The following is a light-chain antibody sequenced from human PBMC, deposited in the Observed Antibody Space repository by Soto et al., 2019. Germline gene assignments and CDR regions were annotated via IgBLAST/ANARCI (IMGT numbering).Light chain of an antibody. CDR2: GSS. V-gene: IGKV3-15*01. Sequence: EIVLTQSPATLSVSPGERATLSCRASQSVSTNLAWYQQKLGQAPRVLIYGSSSRATGVPARFSGSGYGTEFTLTISSLQSEDSGIYYCLQDNDWPLSTFGQGTRLEIK. J-gene: IGKJ5*01. CDR1: QSVSTN. CDR3: LQDNDWPLST.